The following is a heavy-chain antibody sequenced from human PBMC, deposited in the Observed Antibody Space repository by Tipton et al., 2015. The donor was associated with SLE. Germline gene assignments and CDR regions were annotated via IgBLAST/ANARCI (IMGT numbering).Heavy chain of an antibody. CDR3: ARGSSGSYSGFDF. D-gene: IGHD3-10*01. CDR1: GGSISSYGYS. Sequence: TLSLTCAVSGGSISSYGYSWSWIRQPPGKGLEWIGYIYQSGATYYNPSLNSRVTISVDRSKNQFSLTLRSVTAADTAVYYCARGSSGSYSGFDFWGQGTLVTVSS. J-gene: IGHJ4*02. CDR2: IYQSGAT. V-gene: IGHV4-30-2*01.